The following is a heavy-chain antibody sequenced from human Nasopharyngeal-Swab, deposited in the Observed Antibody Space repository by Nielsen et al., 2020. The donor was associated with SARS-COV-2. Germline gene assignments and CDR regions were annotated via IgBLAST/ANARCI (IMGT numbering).Heavy chain of an antibody. D-gene: IGHD3-22*01. CDR3: ARVRYYYDSHGAFDI. CDR1: EYTFTSDY. V-gene: IGHV1-2*04. CDR2: IYPNCGDT. J-gene: IGHJ3*02. Sequence: ASVKVSCKDSEYTFTSDYMHWVRQAPGHGLEWMECIYPNCGDTNYAQKFQGWVTMTRDTSISTAYPELSRLRSDDTAVYYCARVRYYYDSHGAFDIWGQGTMVTVSS.